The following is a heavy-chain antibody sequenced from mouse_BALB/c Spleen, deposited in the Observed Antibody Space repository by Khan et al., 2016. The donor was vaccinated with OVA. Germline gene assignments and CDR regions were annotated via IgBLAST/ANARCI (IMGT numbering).Heavy chain of an antibody. D-gene: IGHD2-2*01. CDR2: INPSSGGT. CDR3: TRSGYGSFAY. J-gene: IGHJ3*01. V-gene: IGHV1S81*02. Sequence: QVQLQQSGAELVKPGASVRLSCKASGNTFTSYYLYWVKQRPGQGLEWIGDINPSSGGTNFNEKFKSKATLTVDKSSSTAYIQLNSLTSEDSAVYYCTRSGYGSFAYWGQGTLVTVSA. CDR1: GNTFTSYY.